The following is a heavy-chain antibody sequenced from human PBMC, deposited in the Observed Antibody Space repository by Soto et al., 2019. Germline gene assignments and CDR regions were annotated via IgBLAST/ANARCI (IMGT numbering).Heavy chain of an antibody. V-gene: IGHV3-11*05. CDR2: ISSSSSYT. CDR1: GFTFSDYY. Sequence: PGGSLRLSCAASGFTFSDYYMSWIRQAPGKGLEWVSYISSSSSYTNYADSVKGRFTISRDNAKNSLYLQMNSLRAEDTAVYYCARESLLVDTAMAPFDYWGQGTLVTVS. D-gene: IGHD5-18*01. J-gene: IGHJ4*02. CDR3: ARESLLVDTAMAPFDY.